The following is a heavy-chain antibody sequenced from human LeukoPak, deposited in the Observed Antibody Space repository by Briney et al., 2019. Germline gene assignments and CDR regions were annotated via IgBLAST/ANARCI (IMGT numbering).Heavy chain of an antibody. CDR2: INPSADNT. J-gene: IGHJ4*02. CDR1: GYTFINYY. Sequence: ASVKVSCKTSGYTFINYYMHWVRQAPGQVPEWMGVINPSADNTFYAQKFQGRVTMTRDTSTSTVYMELSSLRSDDTAVYYCARDSSGIEVSSRPAYWGQGTLVTVSS. V-gene: IGHV1-46*01. CDR3: ARDSSGIEVSSRPAY. D-gene: IGHD3-10*01.